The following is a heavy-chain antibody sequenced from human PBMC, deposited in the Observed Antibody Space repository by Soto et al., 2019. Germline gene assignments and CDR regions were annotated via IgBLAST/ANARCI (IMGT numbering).Heavy chain of an antibody. D-gene: IGHD1-20*01. Sequence: EVQLVESGGGLVQPGGSLRLSCTASGFSVSDHFMDWVRQTPGKGLEWVAQITNRATGDTTFYAASVKDRFTVSRDDWRNSLYLQMNSLKREDTAVYYCASSITQMLTDWGQGTLVAVAS. CDR3: ASSITQMLTD. J-gene: IGHJ4*02. V-gene: IGHV3-72*01. CDR2: ITNRATGDTT. CDR1: GFSVSDHF.